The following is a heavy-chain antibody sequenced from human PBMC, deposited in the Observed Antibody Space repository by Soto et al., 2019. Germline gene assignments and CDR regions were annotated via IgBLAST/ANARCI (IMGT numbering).Heavy chain of an antibody. Sequence: QVQLQESGPGLVKPSGTLSLTCAGSSVSISSHHWWTWVRQLPGKGLAWIGASHQRGNTNYNSSPESRVNLSRAMSKHQFSLKLTSVTVADRAVDYCATRDSSRFYWGQGTLVTVSS. CDR3: ATRDSSRFY. CDR1: SVSISSHHW. D-gene: IGHD6-13*01. V-gene: IGHV4-4*02. CDR2: SHQRGNT. J-gene: IGHJ4*02.